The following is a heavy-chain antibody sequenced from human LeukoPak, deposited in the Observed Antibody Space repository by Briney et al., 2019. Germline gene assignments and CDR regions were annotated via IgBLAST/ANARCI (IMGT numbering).Heavy chain of an antibody. Sequence: GGSLRLSCAASGFTFSSYSMNWVRQAPGKGLEWVSSISSSSSYIYYADSVKGRFTISRDNAKNSLYLQMNSLRAEDTAVYYCARDPNTSIAAAGTQMVYYFDYWGQGTLVTVSS. CDR2: ISSSSSYI. V-gene: IGHV3-21*01. D-gene: IGHD6-13*01. J-gene: IGHJ4*02. CDR1: GFTFSSYS. CDR3: ARDPNTSIAAAGTQMVYYFDY.